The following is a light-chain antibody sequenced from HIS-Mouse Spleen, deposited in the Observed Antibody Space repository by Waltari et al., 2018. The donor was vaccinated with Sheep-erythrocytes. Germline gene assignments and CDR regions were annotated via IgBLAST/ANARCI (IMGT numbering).Light chain of an antibody. Sequence: QSALTQPASVSGSPGQSITISCTGTSSDVGSYNLFSCYQQHPGKAPNLMIYEGSKRPSGVSNRFSGSKSGNTASLTISGLQAEDEADYYCCSYAGSSTPWVFGGGTKLTVL. CDR3: CSYAGSSTPWV. J-gene: IGLJ3*02. CDR2: EGS. V-gene: IGLV2-23*01. CDR1: SSDVGSYNL.